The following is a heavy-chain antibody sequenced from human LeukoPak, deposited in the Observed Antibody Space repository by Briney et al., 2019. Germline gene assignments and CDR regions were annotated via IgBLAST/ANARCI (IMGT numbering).Heavy chain of an antibody. D-gene: IGHD1-26*01. CDR2: IYYSGST. CDR3: ARMSGTYYNHFDF. V-gene: IGHV4-39*01. J-gene: IGHJ4*02. CDR1: GGSISSSSYY. Sequence: PSETLSLTCTVSGGSISSSSYYWGWIRQPPGKGLEWIGSIYYSGSTYYNASLKSRVTISVDTSKNQFSLKLSSVTAADTAVYYCARMSGTYYNHFDFWGQGTLVTVSS.